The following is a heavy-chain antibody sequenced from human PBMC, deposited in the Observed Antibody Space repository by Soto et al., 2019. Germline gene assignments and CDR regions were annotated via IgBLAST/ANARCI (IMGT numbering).Heavy chain of an antibody. D-gene: IGHD3-10*01. Sequence: ASVKVSCKASGYTFTGYYMHWVRQAPGQGLEWMGWINPNSGGTNYAQKFQGWVTMTRDTSISTAYMELSRLRSDDTAVYYCERGGSLGFGELPPPSSGREVWGQGPTVTLPS. V-gene: IGHV1-2*04. CDR1: GYTFTGYY. CDR2: INPNSGGT. J-gene: IGHJ6*02. CDR3: ERGGSLGFGELPPPSSGREV.